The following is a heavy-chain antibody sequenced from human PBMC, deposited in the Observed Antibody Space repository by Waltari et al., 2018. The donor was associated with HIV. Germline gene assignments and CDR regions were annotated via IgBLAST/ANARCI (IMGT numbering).Heavy chain of an antibody. D-gene: IGHD6-19*01. CDR1: GFSVSSNY. CDR3: ARRVAVADTVYCAMDV. V-gene: IGHV3-53*01. CDR2: IYSGGST. J-gene: IGHJ6*02. Sequence: EVQLVESGGGLNQPGGSLRLSCAASGFSVSSNYMNWVRQAPGKGLEWVSVIYSGGSTYYADSVKGRFTISRDNSKNTLYLQMNSLRAEDTAVYYCARRVAVADTVYCAMDVWGQGTTVTVSS.